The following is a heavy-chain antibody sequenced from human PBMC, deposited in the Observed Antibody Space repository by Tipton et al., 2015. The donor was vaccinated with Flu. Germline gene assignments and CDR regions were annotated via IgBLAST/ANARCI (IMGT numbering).Heavy chain of an antibody. CDR2: IKYDGSER. CDR3: VRGQSWAIY. J-gene: IGHJ4*02. D-gene: IGHD2-2*01. Sequence: SLRLSCAASGFSFSDYWMSWVRQAPGAGLEWVANIKYDGSERQYVDSVRGRFTISRDNVKNSLCLYINSPRAEDTAVYFCVRGQSWAIYWGQGTPVTVSS. V-gene: IGHV3-7*01. CDR1: GFSFSDYW.